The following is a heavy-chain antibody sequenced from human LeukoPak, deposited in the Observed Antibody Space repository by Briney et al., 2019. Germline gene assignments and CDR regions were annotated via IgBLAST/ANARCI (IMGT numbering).Heavy chain of an antibody. Sequence: GGSLRLSCAASGFTFSRYSMNWVRQAPGKGLEWVSSISSGSSFMYYADSVKGRFTISRDNAKNSLYLQMNSLRAKDTALYYCARAHNWKYGSFDFWGQGTLVTVSS. J-gene: IGHJ4*02. D-gene: IGHD1-7*01. V-gene: IGHV3-21*01. CDR2: ISSGSSFM. CDR3: ARAHNWKYGSFDF. CDR1: GFTFSRYS.